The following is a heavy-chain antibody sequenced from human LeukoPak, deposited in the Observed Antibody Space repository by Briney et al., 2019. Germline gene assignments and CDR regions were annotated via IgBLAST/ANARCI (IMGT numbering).Heavy chain of an antibody. D-gene: IGHD3-16*01. Sequence: GGSLRLSCAASGFTFSSYSMNWVRQAPGKGLEWVSSISSSSYIYYADSVKGRFTISRDNAKNSLYLQMNSLRAEDTAVYYCARGIARFRWFDPWGQGTLVTVSS. CDR2: ISSSSYI. J-gene: IGHJ5*02. CDR3: ARGIARFRWFDP. CDR1: GFTFSSYS. V-gene: IGHV3-21*01.